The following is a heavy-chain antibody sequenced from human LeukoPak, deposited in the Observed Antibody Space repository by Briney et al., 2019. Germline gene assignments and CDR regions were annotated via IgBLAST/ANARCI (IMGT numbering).Heavy chain of an antibody. CDR1: GFTFSSYA. CDR2: ISGSGGST. V-gene: IGHV3-23*01. CDR3: ARAGAAVASPRY. J-gene: IGHJ4*02. D-gene: IGHD6-19*01. Sequence: GGSLRLSCAASGFTFSSYAMSWVRQAPGKGLEWVSAISGSGGSTYYADSVKGRFTISRDNSKNTLYLQMSSLRAEDTAVYYCARAGAAVASPRYWGQGTLVTVSS.